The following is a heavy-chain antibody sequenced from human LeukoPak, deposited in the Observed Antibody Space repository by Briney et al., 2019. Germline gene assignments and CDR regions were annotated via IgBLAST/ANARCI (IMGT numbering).Heavy chain of an antibody. V-gene: IGHV4-34*01. J-gene: IGHJ4*02. CDR2: IYYSGST. Sequence: PSETLSLTCAVYVGSFSGYYWSWIRQPPGKGLEWIGSIYYSGSTYYNPSLKSRVTISVDTSKNQFSLKLSSVTAADTAVYYCARRGYTPATYSSSWYPTLYFDYWGQGTLVTVSS. CDR1: VGSFSGYY. CDR3: ARRGYTPATYSSSWYPTLYFDY. D-gene: IGHD6-13*01.